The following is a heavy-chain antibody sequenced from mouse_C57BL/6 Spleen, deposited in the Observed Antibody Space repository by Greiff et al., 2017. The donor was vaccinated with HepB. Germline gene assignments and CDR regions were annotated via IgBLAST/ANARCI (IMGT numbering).Heavy chain of an antibody. CDR2: ISSGGSYT. CDR3: ARHPYGSSPSWYFDV. D-gene: IGHD1-1*01. V-gene: IGHV5-6*01. CDR1: GFTFSSYG. Sequence: EVHLVESGGDLVKPGGSLKLSCAASGFTFSSYGMSWVRQTPDKRLEWVATISSGGSYTYYPDSVKGRFTISRDNAKNTLYLQMSSLKSEDTAMYYCARHPYGSSPSWYFDVWGTGTTVTVSS. J-gene: IGHJ1*03.